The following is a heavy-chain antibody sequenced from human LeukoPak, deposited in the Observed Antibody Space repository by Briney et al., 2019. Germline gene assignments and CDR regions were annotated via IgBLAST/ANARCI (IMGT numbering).Heavy chain of an antibody. CDR2: ISSSGSTI. Sequence: GGSLRLSCAASGFTFSDYYMSWIRQAPGKGLEWVSYISSSGSTIYYADSVKGRFTISRDNAKNSLYLQMNSLRAEDTAVYYCARVPCYFDSSGYRRGDVAFDIWGQGTMVTVSS. CDR3: ARVPCYFDSSGYRRGDVAFDI. D-gene: IGHD3-22*01. J-gene: IGHJ3*02. CDR1: GFTFSDYY. V-gene: IGHV3-11*04.